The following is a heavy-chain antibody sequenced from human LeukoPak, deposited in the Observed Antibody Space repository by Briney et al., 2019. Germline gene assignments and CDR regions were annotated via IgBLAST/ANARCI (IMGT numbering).Heavy chain of an antibody. V-gene: IGHV4-59*01. J-gene: IGHJ4*02. D-gene: IGHD1-26*01. CDR2: IYYSGST. CDR3: ARDSGAQSSFDY. CDR1: GGSISSYY. Sequence: SETLSLTCTVSGGSISSYYWSWIRQPAGKGLEWIGYIYYSGSTNYNPSLKSRVTISVDTSKNQFSLKLSSVTAADTAVYYCARDSGAQSSFDYWGQGTLVTVSS.